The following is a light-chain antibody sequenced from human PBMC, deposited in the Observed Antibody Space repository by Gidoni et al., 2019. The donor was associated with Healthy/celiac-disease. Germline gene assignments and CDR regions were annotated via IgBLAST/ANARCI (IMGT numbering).Light chain of an antibody. Sequence: QSALTQPASVSGSPGQSITISCTGTSSDVGGYNYVSWDQQHPGKAPKLMIYDVSNRPSGVSNRFSGSKSGNTASLTISGLQAEDEADYYCSSYTSSREVVFGGGTKLTVL. V-gene: IGLV2-14*03. J-gene: IGLJ2*01. CDR2: DVS. CDR1: SSDVGGYNY. CDR3: SSYTSSREVV.